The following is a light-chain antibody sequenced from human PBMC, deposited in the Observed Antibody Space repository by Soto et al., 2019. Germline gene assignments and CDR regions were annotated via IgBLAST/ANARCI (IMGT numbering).Light chain of an antibody. CDR1: SSDIGAYDY. Sequence: QSALTQPASLSGSPGQSITISCTGTSSDIGAYDYGSWFQQHPGKAPKLMISEVNNRPSGVSNRFSGSKSGNTASLTVSGLQAEDEADYYCSSYAGSNNFVFGSGTKVTVL. CDR3: SSYAGSNNFV. V-gene: IGLV2-14*01. CDR2: EVN. J-gene: IGLJ1*01.